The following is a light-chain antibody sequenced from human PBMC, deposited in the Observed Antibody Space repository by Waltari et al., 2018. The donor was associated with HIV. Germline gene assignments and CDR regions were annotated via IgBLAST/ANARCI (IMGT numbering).Light chain of an antibody. J-gene: IGLJ2*01. CDR1: SSYVGGCNY. CDR3: CSYAGSSTLL. CDR2: DVS. V-gene: IGLV2-23*01. Sequence: SALTQPASVSGSPGPAIPISCTGTSSYVGGCNYLSWYQQHPGKAPKLVIDDVSERPSGVSNRFSGSKSGNTASLTISGLQAEDEADYNCCSYAGSSTLLFGGGTKVTVL.